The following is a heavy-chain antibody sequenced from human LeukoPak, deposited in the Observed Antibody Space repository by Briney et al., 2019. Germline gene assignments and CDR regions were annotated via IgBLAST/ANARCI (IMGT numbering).Heavy chain of an antibody. Sequence: GESLKIPCKGSGYSFISYWIGWVRQMPRKGVEWRGIIYPGDSDTSYSPSLQGQVTISADKSISTAYLQWSSLTASDTATYYCATRHDYGDQGAFDIWGQGTMVTVSS. V-gene: IGHV5-51*01. CDR1: GYSFISYW. D-gene: IGHD4-17*01. CDR2: IYPGDSDT. CDR3: ATRHDYGDQGAFDI. J-gene: IGHJ3*02.